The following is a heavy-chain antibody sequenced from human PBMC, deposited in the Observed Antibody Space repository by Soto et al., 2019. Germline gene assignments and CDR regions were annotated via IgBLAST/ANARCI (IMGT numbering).Heavy chain of an antibody. D-gene: IGHD2-15*01. Sequence: QVQLVQSGAEVKKPGASVKVSCQASGYTLTRYDINWVRQATGQGLEWMGWMNPNSGNTADAPKCQGRVTMTSNTSIIAAYMELSSLGSEVTAGYYCASEVVGGNLPIWGQGNLVTVSS. J-gene: IGHJ4*02. CDR3: ASEVVGGNLPI. CDR2: MNPNSGNT. CDR1: GYTLTRYD. V-gene: IGHV1-8*01.